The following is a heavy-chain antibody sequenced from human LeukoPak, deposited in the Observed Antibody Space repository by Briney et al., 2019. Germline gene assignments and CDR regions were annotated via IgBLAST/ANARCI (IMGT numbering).Heavy chain of an antibody. CDR3: ARHFSSSGYYFAGSTYSDY. Sequence: PETPSHTRTVSCVSISSILYYLGGIRHPPGKGLEWIGRIYYIGSTYYNSSLNSRVTISVDTSKNQFSLKLSSVTAADTAVYYCARHFSSSGYYFAGSTYSDYWGQGTLVTVSS. CDR1: CVSISSILYY. CDR2: IYYIGST. D-gene: IGHD3-3*01. J-gene: IGHJ4*02. V-gene: IGHV4-39*01.